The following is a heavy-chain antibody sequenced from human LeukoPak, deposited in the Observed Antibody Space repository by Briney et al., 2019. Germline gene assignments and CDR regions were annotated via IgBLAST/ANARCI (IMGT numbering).Heavy chain of an antibody. J-gene: IGHJ5*02. D-gene: IGHD3-10*01. CDR3: ARVPRRGERSEP. Sequence: ASVKVSCKASGYTFTSYDVNWVRQATGQGLKWMGWMNPISGNTGYALKFQGRVTMSRNTSISTAYMELGSLTSEDTAVYYCARVPRRGERSEPWGQGTLVTASS. CDR1: GYTFTSYD. V-gene: IGHV1-8*01. CDR2: MNPISGNT.